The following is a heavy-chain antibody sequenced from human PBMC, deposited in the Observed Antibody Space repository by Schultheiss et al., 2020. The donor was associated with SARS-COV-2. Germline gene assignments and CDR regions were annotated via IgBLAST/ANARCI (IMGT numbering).Heavy chain of an antibody. CDR1: GGSFSGYY. CDR3: ATYRFLEWGMDL. Sequence: SETLSLTCAVYGGSFSGYYWSWIRQPPGKGLEWIGEINHSGSTNYNPSLKSRVTISVDTSKNQFSLKLSSVTAADTAVYYCATYRFLEWGMDLWGQGTTVTVSS. V-gene: IGHV4-34*01. D-gene: IGHD3-3*01. CDR2: INHSGST. J-gene: IGHJ6*02.